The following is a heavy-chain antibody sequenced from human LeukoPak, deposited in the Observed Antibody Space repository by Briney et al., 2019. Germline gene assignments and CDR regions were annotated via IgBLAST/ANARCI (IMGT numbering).Heavy chain of an antibody. CDR1: GFTLSSYS. CDR2: ISKNGRNT. V-gene: IGHV3-64*01. Sequence: GGSLRLSCAASGFTLSSYSMHWVRQAPGKGLESVSAISKNGRNTYYGNSMKGRFTISRDISKNTLYLQMGSLRPEDMAVYYCARVDSGSACASWGQGILVTVSS. J-gene: IGHJ1*01. CDR3: ARVDSGSACAS. D-gene: IGHD6-19*01.